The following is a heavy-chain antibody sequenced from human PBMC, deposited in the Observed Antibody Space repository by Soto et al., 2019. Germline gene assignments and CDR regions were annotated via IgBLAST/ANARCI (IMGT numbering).Heavy chain of an antibody. Sequence: GESLKISCKGSGYRFTTYWISWVRQTPGKGLEWMGIIYPGDSDTRYSPSFQGQVTISADKSISTAYLQWSSLRASDTAIYYCARGGISSSYYYYALDVWGQGTTVTV. CDR3: ARGGISSSYYYYALDV. D-gene: IGHD6-6*01. J-gene: IGHJ6*02. V-gene: IGHV5-51*01. CDR2: IYPGDSDT. CDR1: GYRFTTYW.